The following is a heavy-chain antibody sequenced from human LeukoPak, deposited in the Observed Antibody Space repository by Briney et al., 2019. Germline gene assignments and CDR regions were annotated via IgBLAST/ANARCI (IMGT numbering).Heavy chain of an antibody. Sequence: SETLSLTCTVSGVSISGYYWSWIQQPPGKGLEWIGYIYYSGNTNYNPSLKSRVTISVDTSKNQFSLKLSSVTAADTAVYYCARHGSAVFDYWGQGTLVTVSS. CDR3: ARHGSAVFDY. V-gene: IGHV4-59*01. CDR1: GVSISGYY. D-gene: IGHD6-13*01. CDR2: IYYSGNT. J-gene: IGHJ4*02.